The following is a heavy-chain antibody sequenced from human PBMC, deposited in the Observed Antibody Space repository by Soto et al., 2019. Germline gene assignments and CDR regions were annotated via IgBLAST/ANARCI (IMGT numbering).Heavy chain of an antibody. CDR3: ARDLLYGGNGIFDY. D-gene: IGHD4-17*01. CDR2: IYYSGST. Sequence: PSETLSLTCTVSGGSISSGGYYWSWIRQHPGKGLEWIGYIYYSGSTYYNPSLKSPVTISVDTSKNQFSLKLSSVTAADTAVYYCARDLLYGGNGIFDYWGQETLVTVSS. V-gene: IGHV4-31*01. J-gene: IGHJ4*02. CDR1: GGSISSGGYY.